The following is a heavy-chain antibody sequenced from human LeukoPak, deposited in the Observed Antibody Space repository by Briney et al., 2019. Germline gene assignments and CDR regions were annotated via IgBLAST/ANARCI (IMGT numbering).Heavy chain of an antibody. CDR3: AKTKGYSYVYYFDY. CDR2: MSYDGFNK. J-gene: IGHJ4*02. D-gene: IGHD5-18*01. V-gene: IGHV3-30*18. Sequence: PGRSLRLSCAASGFTFSSYAMHWVRQSLGKGLEWVAVMSYDGFNKYYADSVKGRFTISRDNSKNTLYLQMNSLRAEDTAVYYCAKTKGYSYVYYFDYWGQGTLVTVSS. CDR1: GFTFSSYA.